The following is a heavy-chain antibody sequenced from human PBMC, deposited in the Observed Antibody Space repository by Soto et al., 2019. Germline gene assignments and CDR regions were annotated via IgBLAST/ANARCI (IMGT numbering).Heavy chain of an antibody. D-gene: IGHD3-22*01. CDR3: ARRYYYDSSGYHY. V-gene: IGHV3-23*01. CDR2: IANNGDST. CDR1: GFTFSSYT. J-gene: IGHJ4*02. Sequence: EVQLLESGGDLVQPGGSLRLSCAASGFTFSSYTMNWVRQAPGQGLEWVSAIANNGDSTFYADSVKGRFTISRDNFKNTLYLQMNSLRAEDTAVYYCARRYYYDSSGYHYWGQGTLVTVSS.